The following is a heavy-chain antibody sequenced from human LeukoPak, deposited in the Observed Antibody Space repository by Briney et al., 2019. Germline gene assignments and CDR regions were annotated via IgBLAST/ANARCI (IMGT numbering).Heavy chain of an antibody. Sequence: GASVKVSCKASGYRFTDFYVHWVRQAPGQGLEWMGWINCNNDDTRYIEKFQGRVTMTRATSITTAYMELSGLTSDDTAVYYCVRDVTRGRHWGQGTLVTVSS. J-gene: IGHJ4*02. CDR2: INCNNDDT. CDR3: VRDVTRGRH. CDR1: GYRFTDFY. V-gene: IGHV1-2*02. D-gene: IGHD2-15*01.